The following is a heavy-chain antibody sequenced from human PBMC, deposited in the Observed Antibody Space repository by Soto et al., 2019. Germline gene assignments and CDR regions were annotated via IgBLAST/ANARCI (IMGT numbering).Heavy chain of an antibody. J-gene: IGHJ1*01. CDR2: IYYSGST. D-gene: IGHD1-26*01. CDR1: GGSIRSSSYY. Sequence: SETLCLTCTVSGGSIRSSSYYWGWIRQPPGKGLEWIGSIYYSGSTYYNPSLKSRVTISVDTSKNQFSLKLSSVTAADTAVYYCARLRSGSYYTPEYFQHWGQGTLVTVSS. CDR3: ARLRSGSYYTPEYFQH. V-gene: IGHV4-39*01.